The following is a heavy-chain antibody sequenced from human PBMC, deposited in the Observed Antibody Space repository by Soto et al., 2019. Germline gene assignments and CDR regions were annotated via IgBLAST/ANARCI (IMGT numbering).Heavy chain of an antibody. CDR1: GGTFSMYA. Sequence: SVKVSCKASGGTFSMYAISGMGQSGLRGRDGMGGIIPIFGTANYAQKFQGRVTITADESTSTAYMELSSLRSEDTAVYYCARVSFGGYSYGYEGIYYYYGMDVWGQGTTVTVS. CDR3: ARVSFGGYSYGYEGIYYYYGMDV. V-gene: IGHV1-69*13. CDR2: IIPIFGTA. J-gene: IGHJ6*02. D-gene: IGHD5-18*01.